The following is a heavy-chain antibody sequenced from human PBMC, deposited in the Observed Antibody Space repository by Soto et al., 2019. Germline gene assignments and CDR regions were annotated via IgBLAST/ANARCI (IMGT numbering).Heavy chain of an antibody. V-gene: IGHV4-39*01. D-gene: IGHD3-9*01. CDR2: IYYSGST. J-gene: IGHJ4*02. CDR1: GGSISSSSYY. Sequence: SETLSLTCTVSGGSISSSSYYWGWIRQPPGKGLEWIGSIYYSGSTYYNPSLKSRVTISVDTSKNQFSLKLSSVTAADTAVYYCARATSYDILTGYSYYFDYWGQGTLVTVSS. CDR3: ARATSYDILTGYSYYFDY.